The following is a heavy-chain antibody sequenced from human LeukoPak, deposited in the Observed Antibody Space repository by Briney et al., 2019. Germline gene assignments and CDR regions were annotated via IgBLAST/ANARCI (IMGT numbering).Heavy chain of an antibody. V-gene: IGHV3-33*01. CDR1: GFTSSSYG. CDR2: IWYDGSNK. CDR3: ARGVVPDSYYFDY. J-gene: IGHJ4*02. D-gene: IGHD1-14*01. Sequence: PGRSLRLSCAASGFTSSSYGMHWVRQAPGKGLEWVAVIWYDGSNKYYADSVKGRFTISRDNSKNTLYLQMNSLRAEDTAVYYCARGVVPDSYYFDYWGQGTLVTVSS.